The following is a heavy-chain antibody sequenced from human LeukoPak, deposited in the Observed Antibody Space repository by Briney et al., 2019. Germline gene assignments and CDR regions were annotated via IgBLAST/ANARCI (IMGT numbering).Heavy chain of an antibody. CDR3: ARGKRDYYDSSGWGSAFDI. CDR2: IYYSGST. J-gene: IGHJ3*02. Sequence: SETLSLTCTVSGGSISSSSYYWGWIRQPPGKGLEWIGSIYYSGSTYYNPSLKSRVTISVDTSKNQFSLKLSSVTAADTAVYYCARGKRDYYDSSGWGSAFDIWGQGTMVTVSS. V-gene: IGHV4-39*01. CDR1: GGSISSSSYY. D-gene: IGHD3-22*01.